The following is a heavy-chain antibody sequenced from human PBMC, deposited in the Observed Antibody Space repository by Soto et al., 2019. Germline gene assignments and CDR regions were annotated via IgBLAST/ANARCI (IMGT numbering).Heavy chain of an antibody. CDR2: IYPGDSDT. J-gene: IGHJ6*02. D-gene: IGHD4-17*01. Sequence: PVESLKIYCQGSGYSFSNYCIGWVRQMPGNGLEWMAIIYPGDSDTRYSPSFEGQVTISADKSISTAYLQWSSLKASDSAMYYCACPLDDYVEGYYCMDVCGQGTMVTVS. CDR1: GYSFSNYC. CDR3: ACPLDDYVEGYYCMDV. V-gene: IGHV5-51*01.